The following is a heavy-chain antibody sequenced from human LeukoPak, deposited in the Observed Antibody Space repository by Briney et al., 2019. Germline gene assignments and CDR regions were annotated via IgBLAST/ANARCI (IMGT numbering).Heavy chain of an antibody. CDR1: GYTFTRYY. Sequence: ASVKVCCKASGYTFTRYYMHWVRQAPGQGLEWMGIINPSGGSTSYAQKFQGRVTMTRDMSTSTVYMELSSLRSEDTAVYYCAREWRGYSYDNWFDPWGQGTLVTVSS. CDR3: AREWRGYSYDNWFDP. CDR2: INPSGGST. V-gene: IGHV1-46*01. J-gene: IGHJ5*02. D-gene: IGHD5-18*01.